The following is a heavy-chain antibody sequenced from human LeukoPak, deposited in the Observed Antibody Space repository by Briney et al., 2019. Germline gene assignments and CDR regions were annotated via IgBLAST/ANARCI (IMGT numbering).Heavy chain of an antibody. D-gene: IGHD4/OR15-4a*01. V-gene: IGHV3-23*01. CDR1: GFTFSSDA. CDR3: AKGTMHDY. CDR2: ISDTGGNL. Sequence: GGSLRLSCAASGFTFSSDAMNWVRQAPGKGLEWVSGISDTGGNLYYADSVKGRFTISRDKSKNTLDLQMNSLRAEDTAVYYCAKGTMHDYWGQGTLVTVSA. J-gene: IGHJ4*02.